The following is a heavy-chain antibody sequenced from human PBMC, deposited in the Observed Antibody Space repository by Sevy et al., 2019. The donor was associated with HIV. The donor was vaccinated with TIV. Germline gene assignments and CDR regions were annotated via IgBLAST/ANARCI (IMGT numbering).Heavy chain of an antibody. Sequence: SETLSLTCTVTGGSISGSSWSWIRQPPGKGLEWIGNVLASAITNYNPSLKSRVTISLDTSESQSPLILNSVTAADTAVIYCARHGAYGDYVPNDPPLDYWGRGILVTVSS. CDR3: ARHGAYGDYVPNDPPLDY. CDR2: VLASAIT. J-gene: IGHJ4*01. V-gene: IGHV4-59*08. CDR1: GGSISGSS. D-gene: IGHD4-17*01.